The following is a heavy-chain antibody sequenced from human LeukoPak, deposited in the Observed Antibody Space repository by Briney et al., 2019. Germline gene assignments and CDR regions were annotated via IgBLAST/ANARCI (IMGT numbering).Heavy chain of an antibody. CDR1: GYTFTGSF. CDR2: INPNSGGT. V-gene: IGHV1-2*02. Sequence: ASVNVSCKASGYTFTGSFIHWVRQAPGQGLEWMGWINPNSGGTNYAQKFQGRVTMTRDTSISTAYMELSRLRSDDTAVYYCARDAQGLQGDWFDPWGQGTLVTVSS. CDR3: ARDAQGLQGDWFDP. J-gene: IGHJ5*02.